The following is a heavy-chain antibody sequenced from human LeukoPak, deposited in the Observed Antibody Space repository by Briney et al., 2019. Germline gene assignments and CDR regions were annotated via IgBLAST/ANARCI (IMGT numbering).Heavy chain of an antibody. J-gene: IGHJ4*02. CDR1: GYTFTGYS. D-gene: IGHD2-15*01. CDR3: VRSNVVGVTSPWYFDY. Sequence: ASVKGSCKASGYTFTGYSMHWVRQAPGQGLEWMGWIIPNSGDTNYAQKFQGRVTMTRDTSISTAYMDLSRLKSDDTAVYYCVRSNVVGVTSPWYFDYWGQGTLVTVSS. V-gene: IGHV1-2*02. CDR2: IIPNSGDT.